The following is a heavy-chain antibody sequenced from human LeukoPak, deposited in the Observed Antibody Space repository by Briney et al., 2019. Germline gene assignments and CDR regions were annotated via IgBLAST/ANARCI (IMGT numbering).Heavy chain of an antibody. Sequence: RTSETLSLTCAVYGGSFSGYYWSWIRQPPGKGLEWIGEINHSGSTNYNPSLKSRVTISVDTSKNQFSLKLSSVTAADTAVYYCARAYSGSYGPWGQGTLVTVSS. V-gene: IGHV4-34*01. CDR1: GGSFSGYY. D-gene: IGHD1-26*01. J-gene: IGHJ5*02. CDR2: INHSGST. CDR3: ARAYSGSYGP.